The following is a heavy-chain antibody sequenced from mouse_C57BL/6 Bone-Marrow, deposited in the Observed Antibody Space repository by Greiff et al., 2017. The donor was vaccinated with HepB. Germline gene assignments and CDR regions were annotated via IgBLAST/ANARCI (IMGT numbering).Heavy chain of an antibody. D-gene: IGHD2-5*01. Sequence: VQLQQSGAELVRPGASVKLSCTASGFNIKDDYMHWVKQRPEQGLEWIGWIDPENGDTEYASKFQGKATITADTSSNTAYLQLSSLTSEDTAVYDCTTTIVKVYWGQGTTLTVSS. V-gene: IGHV14-4*01. J-gene: IGHJ2*01. CDR2: IDPENGDT. CDR3: TTTIVKVY. CDR1: GFNIKDDY.